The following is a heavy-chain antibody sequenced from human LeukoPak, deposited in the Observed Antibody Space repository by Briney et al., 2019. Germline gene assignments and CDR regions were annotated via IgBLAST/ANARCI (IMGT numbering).Heavy chain of an antibody. CDR1: GGTFSSYA. CDR3: ARFGDGSVNSDY. J-gene: IGHJ4*02. Sequence: GASVKVSCKASGGTFSSYAISWVRQAPGQGLEWMGRIIPILGIANYAQKFQGRVTITADKSTSTAYMELSSLRSEDTAVYYCARFGDGSVNSDYWGQGALVTVSS. V-gene: IGHV1-69*04. D-gene: IGHD5-24*01. CDR2: IIPILGIA.